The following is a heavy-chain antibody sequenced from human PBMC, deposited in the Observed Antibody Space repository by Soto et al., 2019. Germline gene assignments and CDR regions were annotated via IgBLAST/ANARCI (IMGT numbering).Heavy chain of an antibody. J-gene: IGHJ4*02. D-gene: IGHD6-6*01. V-gene: IGHV3-30-3*01. CDR3: ARVRVEYSSSLTDY. CDR2: ISYDGSNK. Sequence: GGSLRLSCAASGFTFSSYAMHWVRQAPGKGLEWVAVISYDGSNKYYADSVKGRFTISRDNSKNTLYLQMNSLRAEDTAVYYCARVRVEYSSSLTDYWGQGTLVTASS. CDR1: GFTFSSYA.